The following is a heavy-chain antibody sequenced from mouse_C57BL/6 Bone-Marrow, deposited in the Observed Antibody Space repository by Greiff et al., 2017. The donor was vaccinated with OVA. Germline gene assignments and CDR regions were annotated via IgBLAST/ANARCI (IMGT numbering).Heavy chain of an antibody. CDR3: ARGGSYYSSFRGYFDY. Sequence: VQLQQSGPELVKPGASVKIPCKASGYTFTDYNLDWVKQSHGKSLEWIGDINPNNGGTIYNQKFKGKATLTVDKSSSTAYLELRSLTSEDTAVYYCARGGSYYSSFRGYFDYWGKGTTLTVSS. J-gene: IGHJ2*01. D-gene: IGHD2-5*01. V-gene: IGHV1-18*01. CDR2: INPNNGGT. CDR1: GYTFTDYN.